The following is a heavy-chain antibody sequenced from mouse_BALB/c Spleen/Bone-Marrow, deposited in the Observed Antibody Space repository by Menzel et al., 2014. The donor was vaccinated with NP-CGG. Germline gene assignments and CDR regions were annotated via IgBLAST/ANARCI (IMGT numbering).Heavy chain of an antibody. CDR1: GFNIKDTY. Sequence: EVQLQQSGAELVKPGASVKLSCTASGFNIKDTYMHWVEQRPEQGLERIGRIDPANGNTKSDPKFQGKATITADTSSNTAYLQLSGLTSEDTAVYYCAREATYAMDYWGQGTSVTVSS. V-gene: IGHV14-3*02. CDR3: AREATYAMDY. CDR2: IDPANGNT. J-gene: IGHJ4*01. D-gene: IGHD3-2*02.